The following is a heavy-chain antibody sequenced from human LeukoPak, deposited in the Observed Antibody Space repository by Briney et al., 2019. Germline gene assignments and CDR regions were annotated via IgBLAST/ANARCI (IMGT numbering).Heavy chain of an antibody. D-gene: IGHD4-11*01. J-gene: IGHJ4*02. CDR1: GFIVSADY. CDR3: ARGRQCDF. CDR2: IYSGGSP. Sequence: GGSLRLSCAASGFIVSADYMNWVRQAPGKGLEWVSVIYSGGSPFYADSVRGRFTISRDNSKNTVYLQMNSLRVEDTAVYYCARGRQCDFWGQGTLVTVSS. V-gene: IGHV3-53*01.